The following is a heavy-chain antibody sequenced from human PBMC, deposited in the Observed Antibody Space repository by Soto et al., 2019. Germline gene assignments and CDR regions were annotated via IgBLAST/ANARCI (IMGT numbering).Heavy chain of an antibody. CDR2: VKPSGGST. CDR1: GYTLNDYY. J-gene: IGHJ1*01. D-gene: IGHD2-15*01. V-gene: IGHV1-46*02. CDR3: ATLGGSYD. Sequence: QVQLVQSGAEVRKPGASVKVSCKTSGYTLNDYYLHWVRQAPGQGLQWMGLVKPSGGSTTYAQQFQGRVTMTRDTSTRTFCMELTRLRFEDTAVYFCATLGGSYDWGQGTLVTISS.